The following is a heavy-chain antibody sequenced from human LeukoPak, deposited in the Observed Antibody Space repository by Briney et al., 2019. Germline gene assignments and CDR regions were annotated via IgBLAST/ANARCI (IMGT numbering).Heavy chain of an antibody. CDR2: ISSSGSAI. V-gene: IGHV3-11*04. CDR1: GFTFSDYY. Sequence: GGSLRLSCAASGFTFSDYYMSWIRQAPGKGLEWVSYISSSGSAIYYADSVKGRFTISRDNAKNSLYLQMNSLRAEDTAVYYCARGRRRIAAPGATPPAPYFDFWGQGTLVTVSS. D-gene: IGHD6-13*01. CDR3: ARGRRRIAAPGATPPAPYFDF. J-gene: IGHJ4*02.